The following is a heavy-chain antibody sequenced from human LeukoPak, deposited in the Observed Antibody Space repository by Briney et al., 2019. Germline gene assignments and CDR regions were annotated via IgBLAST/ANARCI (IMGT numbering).Heavy chain of an antibody. V-gene: IGHV4-59*01. CDR1: GGSITNNY. Sequence: SETLSLTCTVSGGSITNNYWNWHWIRQPQGRGLEWIGYIYYSGSTNYNPSLRSRVTIAVDKSNNQVSLKLNSVTAADTAMYYCARDKPGPTAHYDVFEIWGQGTMVTVSS. CDR2: IYYSGST. D-gene: IGHD4/OR15-4a*01. J-gene: IGHJ3*02. CDR3: ARDKPGPTAHYDVFEI.